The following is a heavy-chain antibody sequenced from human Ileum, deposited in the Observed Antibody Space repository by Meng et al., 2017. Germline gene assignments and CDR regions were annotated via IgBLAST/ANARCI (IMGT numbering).Heavy chain of an antibody. CDR3: ARERRHYYGSGSFDY. CDR2: TYYNGSP. D-gene: IGHD3-10*01. J-gene: IGHJ4*02. V-gene: IGHV4-30-4*01. Sequence: QVQLQESGPGLVKPSQTLSLTCSVSGGSFSSDNYYWTWIRQTPGKGLEWIALTYYNGSPFYNPSLRSRVTISVDTSKDQFSLKLTSVTAADTAVYYCARERRHYYGSGSFDYWGQGILVTVSS. CDR1: GGSFSSDNYY.